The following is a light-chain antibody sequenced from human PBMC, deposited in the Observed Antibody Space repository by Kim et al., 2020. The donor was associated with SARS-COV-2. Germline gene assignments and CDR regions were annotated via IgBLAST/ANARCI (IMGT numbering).Light chain of an antibody. Sequence: SSELTQDPEVSVALGQTVRITCQGDTLRRYYASWXQQQPGQAPGIVISAKNTRPSGIPDLFSGSRSGDPASLTISGAQAEDESDYYCSSRNGSTPYLLFG. V-gene: IGLV3-19*01. CDR3: SSRNGSTPYLL. J-gene: IGLJ1*01. CDR2: AKN. CDR1: TLRRYY.